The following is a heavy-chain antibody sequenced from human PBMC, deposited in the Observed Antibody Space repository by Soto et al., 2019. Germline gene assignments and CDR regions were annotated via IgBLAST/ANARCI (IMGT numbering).Heavy chain of an antibody. CDR2: IWYDGSNK. D-gene: IGHD6-13*01. V-gene: IGHV3-33*01. CDR1: GFTFSSYG. Sequence: GGSLRLSCAASGFTFSSYGMHWVRQAPGKGLEWVAVIWYDGSNKYYADSVKGRFTISRDNSKNTLYLQMNSLRAEDTAVYYCARDGVHSSSWYGVYWFDPWGQGTLVTVSS. CDR3: ARDGVHSSSWYGVYWFDP. J-gene: IGHJ5*02.